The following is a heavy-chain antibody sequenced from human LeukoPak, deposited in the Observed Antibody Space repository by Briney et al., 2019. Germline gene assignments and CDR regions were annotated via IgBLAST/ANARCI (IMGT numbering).Heavy chain of an antibody. CDR2: IKSDGSST. V-gene: IGHV3-74*01. CDR3: ARVDSSWYYFDY. J-gene: IGHJ4*02. D-gene: IGHD6-13*01. CDR1: GFTFSSYW. Sequence: GGSLRLSCAASGFTFSSYWMHWVRQAPGKGLVWVSRIKSDGSSTSYADSVKGRFTISRDNAKNTLYLQMNSLRAEDTAVYYCARVDSSWYYFDYWGQGTLVTVSS.